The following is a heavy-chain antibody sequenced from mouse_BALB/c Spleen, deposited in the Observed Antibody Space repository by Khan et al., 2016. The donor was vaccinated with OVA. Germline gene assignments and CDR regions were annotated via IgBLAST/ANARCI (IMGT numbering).Heavy chain of an antibody. CDR2: IWGGGST. Sequence: VQLQESGPGLVAPSQNLSITCTVSGFSLSDYGVSWIRQPPGKGLEWLGVIWGGGSTDYNSTLKYRLSISKDNSKSQVLLKMNSLQTDDTALYYCAKVVWSYYYTLDYWGQGTSVTVSS. V-gene: IGHV2-6-5*01. CDR3: AKVVWSYYYTLDY. J-gene: IGHJ4*01. D-gene: IGHD1-1*02. CDR1: GFSLSDYG.